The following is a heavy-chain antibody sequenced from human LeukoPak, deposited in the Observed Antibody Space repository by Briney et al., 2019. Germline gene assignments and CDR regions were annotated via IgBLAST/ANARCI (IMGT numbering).Heavy chain of an antibody. J-gene: IGHJ4*02. Sequence: GGSLRLSCAASGFTFSSYSMNWVRQAPGKGLEWVSSISSSSSSYIYYADSVKGRFTISRDNAKNSLYLQMNSLRAEDTAVYYCARDGGGDYVWGSYRRDFDYWGQGTLVTVSS. D-gene: IGHD3-16*02. CDR2: ISSSSSSYI. CDR3: ARDGGGDYVWGSYRRDFDY. V-gene: IGHV3-21*01. CDR1: GFTFSSYS.